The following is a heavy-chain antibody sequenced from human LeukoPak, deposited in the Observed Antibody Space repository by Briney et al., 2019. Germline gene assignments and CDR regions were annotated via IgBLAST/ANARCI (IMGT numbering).Heavy chain of an antibody. J-gene: IGHJ6*03. V-gene: IGHV3-21*01. Sequence: GGSLRLSCLASGFTFSNNSMNWVRQAPGKGLEWVSSISSTSSYIYYTDSLRGRFTISRDNAKNSLYLQMNSLRAEDTAIYYCARVKVAAQGTGYYYYMDVWGKGTTVTVSS. D-gene: IGHD1-26*01. CDR2: ISSTSSYI. CDR3: ARVKVAAQGTGYYYYMDV. CDR1: GFTFSNNS.